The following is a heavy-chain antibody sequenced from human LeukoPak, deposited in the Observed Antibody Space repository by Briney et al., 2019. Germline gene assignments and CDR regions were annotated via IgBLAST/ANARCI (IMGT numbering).Heavy chain of an antibody. D-gene: IGHD6-19*01. V-gene: IGHV3-33*06. CDR3: AKDRWLVRGFDP. Sequence: GGSLRLSCAASGFTFSSYGMHWVRQAPGKGLEWVAVIWYDGSNKYYADSVKGRFTISRDNSKNTLYLQMNSLRAEDTAVYYCAKDRWLVRGFDPWGQGTLVTVSS. CDR1: GFTFSSYG. J-gene: IGHJ5*02. CDR2: IWYDGSNK.